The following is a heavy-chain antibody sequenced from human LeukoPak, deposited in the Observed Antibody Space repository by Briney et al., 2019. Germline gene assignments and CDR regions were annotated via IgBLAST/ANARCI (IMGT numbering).Heavy chain of an antibody. J-gene: IGHJ3*02. CDR1: GYTFTGCY. V-gene: IGHV1-2*02. CDR2: INPKSGGT. D-gene: IGHD2-2*01. CDR3: ASMTLVVPAAEDGFDI. Sequence: ASVKVSCRASGYTFTGCYMHWVRQAPGQGVERMGWINPKSGGTNYAQKFHGRDTMTRDTSISTAYMELSRLRSDDTAMYYCASMTLVVPAAEDGFDIWGQGTMVTVSS.